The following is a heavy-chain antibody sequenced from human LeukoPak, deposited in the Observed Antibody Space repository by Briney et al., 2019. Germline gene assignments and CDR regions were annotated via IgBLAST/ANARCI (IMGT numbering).Heavy chain of an antibody. CDR3: ARSSIRSGSYRFLYFDY. CDR2: ISSSSSYI. D-gene: IGHD1-26*01. Sequence: GGSLRLSCAASGFTFSSYSMNWVRQAPGKGLEWASSISSSSSYIYYADSVKGRFTISRDNAKNSLYLQMNSLRAEDTAVYYCARSSIRSGSYRFLYFDYWGQGTLVTVSS. CDR1: GFTFSSYS. J-gene: IGHJ4*02. V-gene: IGHV3-21*01.